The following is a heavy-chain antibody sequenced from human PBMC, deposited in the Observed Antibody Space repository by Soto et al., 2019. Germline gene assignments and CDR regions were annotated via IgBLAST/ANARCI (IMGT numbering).Heavy chain of an antibody. CDR1: GYTFTTYD. V-gene: IGHV1-8*01. CDR3: ARRKERSGPHYFDY. J-gene: IGHJ4*02. CDR2: MNPYSGNT. D-gene: IGHD6-25*01. Sequence: ASVKVSCKASGYTFTTYDISWVRQATGQGLEWMGWMNPYSGNTGYAQKFQGRVTVTRNTSISTVYMELSGLRPDDTAVYYCARRKERSGPHYFDYWGQGSQVTV.